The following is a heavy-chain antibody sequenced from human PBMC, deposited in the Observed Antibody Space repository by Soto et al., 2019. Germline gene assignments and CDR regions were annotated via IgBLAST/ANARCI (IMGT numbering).Heavy chain of an antibody. V-gene: IGHV1-3*01. J-gene: IGHJ4*02. CDR3: ARDSGIILITKSDLDY. CDR1: GYSFIGYA. CDR2: INPGNGNT. D-gene: IGHD3-10*01. Sequence: QVQLVQSGAEVKKPGASVSVSCKASGYSFIGYAIHWFRQAPGQRLEWIGWINPGNGNTRYSQKFQGRVTITRDTSASTAYMDLSSLRSEDTAVYYCARDSGIILITKSDLDYWGQGTLVTVSS.